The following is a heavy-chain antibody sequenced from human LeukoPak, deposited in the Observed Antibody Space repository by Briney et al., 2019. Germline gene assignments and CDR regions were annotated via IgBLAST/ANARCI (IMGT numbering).Heavy chain of an antibody. CDR1: GFTFSSYE. D-gene: IGHD3-10*02. V-gene: IGHV3-48*03. J-gene: IGHJ6*04. Sequence: GGTLRLSCAASGFTFSSYEMNWVRQAPGKGLEWVSYISSSGSTIYYADSVRGRFTISRDNDKNSLYLQMNGLRAEDTAVYYCAELGITMIGGFWGKGTTVTISS. CDR3: AELGITMIGGF. CDR2: ISSSGSTI.